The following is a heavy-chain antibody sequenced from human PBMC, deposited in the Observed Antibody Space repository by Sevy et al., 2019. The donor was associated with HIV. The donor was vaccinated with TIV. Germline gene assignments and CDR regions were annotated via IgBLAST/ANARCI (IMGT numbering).Heavy chain of an antibody. J-gene: IGHJ6*02. CDR2: IRNDGSTK. Sequence: GGSLRLSCAASGFIFSSYGMHWVRQAPGKGLEWVTFIRNDGSTKYYSDSVRGRFAISRDNSKSTVYLQMNSLRPEDTAVYYCVKGPHPAVTTSYGLDVSGQGTSVTVSS. V-gene: IGHV3-30*02. CDR3: VKGPHPAVTTSYGLDV. CDR1: GFIFSSYG. D-gene: IGHD4-17*01.